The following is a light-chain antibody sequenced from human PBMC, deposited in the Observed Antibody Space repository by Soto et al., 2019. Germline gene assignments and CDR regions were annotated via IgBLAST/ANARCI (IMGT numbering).Light chain of an antibody. CDR1: SSDVGGYNY. Sequence: QSALTQPASVSGSPGQSITISCTGTSSDVGGYNYVSWYQQHPGKAPKLMIYDVSNRPSGFSNRFSGSKSGNTASLTISGLQPEDEADYYCSSYTSSSTLYVFGTGTKVTVL. V-gene: IGLV2-14*01. CDR3: SSYTSSSTLYV. J-gene: IGLJ1*01. CDR2: DVS.